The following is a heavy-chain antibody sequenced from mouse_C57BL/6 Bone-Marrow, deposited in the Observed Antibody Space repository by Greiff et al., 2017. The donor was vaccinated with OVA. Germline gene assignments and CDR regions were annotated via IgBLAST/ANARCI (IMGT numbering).Heavy chain of an antibody. Sequence: EVKLMESGGGLVQPGESLKLSCESNEYEFPSHDMSWVRKTPEKRLELVAAINSDGGSTYYPDTMERRFIISRDNTKKTLYLQMSSLRSEDTALYYCASPDGYDRFAYWGQGTLVTVSA. J-gene: IGHJ3*01. D-gene: IGHD2-2*01. CDR3: ASPDGYDRFAY. V-gene: IGHV5-2*01. CDR1: EYEFPSHD. CDR2: INSDGGST.